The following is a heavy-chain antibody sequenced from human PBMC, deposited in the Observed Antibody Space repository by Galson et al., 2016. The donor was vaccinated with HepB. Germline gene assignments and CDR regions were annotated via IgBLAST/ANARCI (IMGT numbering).Heavy chain of an antibody. J-gene: IGHJ3*02. D-gene: IGHD3-9*01. CDR1: GITLSNYA. V-gene: IGHV3-23*01. CDR2: ISASGDSS. Sequence: SLRLSCAASGITLSNYAMTWVRQAPGKDLEWVSTISASGDSSYYADSVKGRFTFSRDNSKNTLSLQMNSLRAEDTAVYYCAPWILSPFDMWGQGTMVTVSS. CDR3: APWILSPFDM.